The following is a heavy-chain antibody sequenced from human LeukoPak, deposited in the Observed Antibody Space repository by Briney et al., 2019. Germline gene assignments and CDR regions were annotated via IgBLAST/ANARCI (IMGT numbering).Heavy chain of an antibody. D-gene: IGHD1-26*01. Sequence: SETLPLTCTVSGGSISRSIYHWGWIRQPPGKGLEWIGSIYYSGSTYYNPSLESRVTISVDTSRNQFSLKLNSVTAADTAVYYCASLSGSYSRGYFDYWGQGTLVPVSS. CDR3: ASLSGSYSRGYFDY. J-gene: IGHJ4*02. CDR1: GGSISRSIYH. CDR2: IYYSGST. V-gene: IGHV4-39*01.